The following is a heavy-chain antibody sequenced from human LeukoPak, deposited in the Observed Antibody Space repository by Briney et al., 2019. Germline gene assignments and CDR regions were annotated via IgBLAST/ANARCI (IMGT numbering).Heavy chain of an antibody. V-gene: IGHV3-30*18. Sequence: GGSLRLSCAASGFTFSSYGMHWVRQAPGKGLEWVAVISYDGSNKYYADSVKGRFTISRDNSKNTLYLQMNSLRAEDTAVYYCAKDLHISTGYLAYWGQGTLVTVSS. J-gene: IGHJ4*02. CDR1: GFTFSSYG. CDR3: AKDLHISTGYLAY. D-gene: IGHD3-9*01. CDR2: ISYDGSNK.